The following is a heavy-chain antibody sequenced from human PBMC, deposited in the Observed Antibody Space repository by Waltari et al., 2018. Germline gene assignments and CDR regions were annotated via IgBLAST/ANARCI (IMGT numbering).Heavy chain of an antibody. V-gene: IGHV4-61*09. D-gene: IGHD1-26*01. J-gene: IGHJ4*02. CDR1: GGSISSGSYD. CDR2: IYTSGST. CDR3: ARGVGIVGATMDY. Sequence: QVQLQESGPGLVKPSQTLSLTCTVSGGSISSGSYDWSWIRQPAGKGLEWIGYIYTSGSTNYNPSLKSRVTISVDTSKNQFSLKLSSVTAADTAVYYCARGVGIVGATMDYWGQGTLVTVSS.